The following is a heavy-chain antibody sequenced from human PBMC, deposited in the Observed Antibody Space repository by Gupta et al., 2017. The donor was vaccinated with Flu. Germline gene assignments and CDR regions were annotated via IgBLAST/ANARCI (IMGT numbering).Heavy chain of an antibody. CDR2: IFHTGQT. V-gene: IGHV4-59*08. CDR3: ARPRGVMALDTFDT. J-gene: IGHJ3*02. CDR1: GGSISSHY. Sequence: QVQVQESGPGLVKPSETLSLTCTVSGGSISSHYWSWIRQSPGKGLEWIGYIFHTGQTTSNPSLKSRLTLSADTSKNQFSLKLTSVTAADTGVYYCARPRGVMALDTFDTWGQGAMVIVSS. D-gene: IGHD3-16*01.